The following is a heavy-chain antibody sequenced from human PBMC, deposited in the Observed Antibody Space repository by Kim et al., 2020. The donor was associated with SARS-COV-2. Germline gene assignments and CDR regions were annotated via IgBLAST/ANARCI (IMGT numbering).Heavy chain of an antibody. V-gene: IGHV1-18*01. D-gene: IGHD6-6*01. CDR1: GYTFTNYG. CDR2: ISAYNGKT. J-gene: IGHJ5*02. CDR3: ARDLDRGDSSSSSWFDP. Sequence: ASVKVSCKASGYTFTNYGFTWVRQAPGQGLEWMGWISAYNGKTNYAQKLQGRVTMTTDTSTSTAYMELRSLRSDDTAMYYCARDLDRGDSSSSSWFDPWGQGTLVTVSS.